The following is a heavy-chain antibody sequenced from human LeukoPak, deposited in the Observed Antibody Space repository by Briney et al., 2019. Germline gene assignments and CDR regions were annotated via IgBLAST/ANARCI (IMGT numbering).Heavy chain of an antibody. V-gene: IGHV3-49*04. Sequence: GRSLRLSCAASAFTFGDYAVSWVRQAPGKGLEWVGFIRRKAHGGTTEYAASVKGRFTISRDDSKSIAYLQMNSLKTEDTAVYYCTRGLVTTNYYYGMDVWGQGTTVTVS. CDR2: IRRKAHGGTT. D-gene: IGHD4-17*01. J-gene: IGHJ6*02. CDR3: TRGLVTTNYYYGMDV. CDR1: AFTFGDYA.